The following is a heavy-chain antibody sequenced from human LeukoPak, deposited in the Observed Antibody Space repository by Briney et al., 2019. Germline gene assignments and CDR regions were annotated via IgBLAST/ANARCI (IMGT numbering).Heavy chain of an antibody. J-gene: IGHJ4*02. V-gene: IGHV1-46*01. Sequence: ASVKVSCKASGYTFTSYGISWVRQAPGQGLEWMGMIYPRDGSTSYAQKFQGRVTVTRDTSTSTVHMELSGLRSEDTAVYYCARDQEGFDYWGQGTLVTVSS. CDR1: GYTFTSYG. CDR2: IYPRDGST. CDR3: ARDQEGFDY.